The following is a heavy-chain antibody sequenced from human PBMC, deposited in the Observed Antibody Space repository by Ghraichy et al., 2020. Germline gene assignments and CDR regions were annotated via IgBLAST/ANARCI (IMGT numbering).Heavy chain of an antibody. CDR1: GASTSNYY. CDR3: VRVDHRYGGAV. Sequence: SETLSLTCTVSGASTSNYYWSWIRQPPGKGLEWIGYFFYTGSTNYNPSLKSRVTISADTSKNQFSLNLRSVTAADTAVYYCVRVDHRYGGAVWGQGTLVAVSS. CDR2: FFYTGST. J-gene: IGHJ4*02. V-gene: IGHV4-59*01. D-gene: IGHD3-9*01.